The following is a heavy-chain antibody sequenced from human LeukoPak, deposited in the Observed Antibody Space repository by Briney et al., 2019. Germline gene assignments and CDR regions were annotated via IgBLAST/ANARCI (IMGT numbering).Heavy chain of an antibody. Sequence: ASVKVSCKASGYTFTGYYMHWVRQAPGQGLEWMGWINPNSGGTNYAQKFQGRVTMTRDTSISTAYMELSRLRSDDTAVYYCARDPIPSYSGSYLWCDPWGQGTLVTVSS. D-gene: IGHD1-26*01. CDR3: ARDPIPSYSGSYLWCDP. CDR2: INPNSGGT. V-gene: IGHV1-2*02. CDR1: GYTFTGYY. J-gene: IGHJ5*02.